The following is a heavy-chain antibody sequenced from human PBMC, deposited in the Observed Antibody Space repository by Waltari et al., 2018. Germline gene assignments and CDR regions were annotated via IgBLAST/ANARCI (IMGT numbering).Heavy chain of an antibody. V-gene: IGHV1-18*01. Sequence: VQLVQSETEVKKPGASVMVSCKNSGYIFKSYAFSWGRQAPGQGLEWMGWVSGYNGDTFYAQNFQDRLTMTTETSTTTTYMELRNLRSDDTAIYYCARVSTNNGPGDLDYWGQGTLVTVSA. D-gene: IGHD2-8*01. J-gene: IGHJ4*02. CDR1: GYIFKSYA. CDR2: VSGYNGDT. CDR3: ARVSTNNGPGDLDY.